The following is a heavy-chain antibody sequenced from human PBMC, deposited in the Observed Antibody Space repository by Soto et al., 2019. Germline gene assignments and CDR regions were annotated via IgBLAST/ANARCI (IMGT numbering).Heavy chain of an antibody. CDR2: IYYSGST. CDR1: GGSISSGDYY. CDR3: ARDYMVRGNYGVDV. V-gene: IGHV4-30-4*01. D-gene: IGHD3-10*01. J-gene: IGHJ6*02. Sequence: SETLSLTCTVSGGSISSGDYYWSWIRQPPGKGLGWIGYIYYSGSTYYNPSLKSRVTISVDTPKNQFSLKLSSVTAADTAVYYCARDYMVRGNYGVDVWGQGTTVTV.